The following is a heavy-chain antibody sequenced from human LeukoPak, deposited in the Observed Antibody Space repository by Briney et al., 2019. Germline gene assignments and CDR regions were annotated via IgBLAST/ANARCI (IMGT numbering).Heavy chain of an antibody. CDR3: ASGTYYYDNSGPIDY. CDR1: GFTFSSYG. Sequence: GGSLRLSCAASGFTFSSYGMHWVRQAPGKGLEWVAVIWYDGSNKYYADSVKGRFTISRDNSKNTLYLQMNSLRVEDTAVYYCASGTYYYDNSGPIDYWGQGTLVTVSS. CDR2: IWYDGSNK. D-gene: IGHD3-22*01. V-gene: IGHV3-33*01. J-gene: IGHJ4*02.